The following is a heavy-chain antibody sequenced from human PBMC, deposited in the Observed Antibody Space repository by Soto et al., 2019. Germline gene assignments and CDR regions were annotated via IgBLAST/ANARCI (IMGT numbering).Heavy chain of an antibody. V-gene: IGHV1-2*02. J-gene: IGHJ5*02. CDR2: INPKSRGT. CDR1: GYTFTDYF. Sequence: QVQLVQSGAAVKKPGASVKVSCKASGYTFTDYFIHWVRQAPGQGFEWMGWINPKSRGTTYAQKFQGRVTMTRDTSNTTAYMELRGLRSDDTAIYYCARVTLRAGNWFDPWGQGNLVTVSS. CDR3: ARVTLRAGNWFDP.